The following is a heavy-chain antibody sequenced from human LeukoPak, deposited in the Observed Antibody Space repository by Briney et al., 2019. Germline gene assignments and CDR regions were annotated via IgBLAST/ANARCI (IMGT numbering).Heavy chain of an antibody. CDR1: GGSISSGDYY. Sequence: SETLSLTCTVSGGSISSGDYYWSWIRQPPGKGLEWIGYIYYSGSTYYNPSLKSRVSISVDTSKNQLSLKLSSVTAADTAVYYCARDRLTIFGVVTLYYYGMDVWGQGTTVTVSS. CDR3: ARDRLTIFGVVTLYYYGMDV. V-gene: IGHV4-30-4*01. J-gene: IGHJ6*02. D-gene: IGHD3-3*01. CDR2: IYYSGST.